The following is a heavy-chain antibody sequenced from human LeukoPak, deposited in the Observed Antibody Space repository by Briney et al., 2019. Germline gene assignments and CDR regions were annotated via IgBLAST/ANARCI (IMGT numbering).Heavy chain of an antibody. CDR3: AIRHYNWNFFDP. D-gene: IGHD1-1*01. V-gene: IGHV1-24*01. J-gene: IGHJ5*02. CDR1: GYTLTELS. CDR2: FDPEDGET. Sequence: ASVKVSCKVSGYTLTELSMHWVRQAPGKGLEWMGGFDPEDGETIYAQKFQGRVTMTEDTSTDTAYMELSSLRSEDTAVYYCAIRHYNWNFFDPWGQGTLVTVSS.